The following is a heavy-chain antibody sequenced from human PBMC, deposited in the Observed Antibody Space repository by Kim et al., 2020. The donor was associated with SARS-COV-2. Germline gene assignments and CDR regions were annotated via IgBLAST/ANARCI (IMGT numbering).Heavy chain of an antibody. CDR2: K. D-gene: IGHD5-18*01. Sequence: KRYSPCLKSRLTITKDTSKNQVVLTMTNMDPVDTATYYCAHLDTAMVCDYWGQGTLVTVSS. V-gene: IGHV2-5*01. J-gene: IGHJ4*02. CDR3: AHLDTAMVCDY.